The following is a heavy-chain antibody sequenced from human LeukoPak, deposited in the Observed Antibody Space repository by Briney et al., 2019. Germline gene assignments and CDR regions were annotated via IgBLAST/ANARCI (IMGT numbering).Heavy chain of an antibody. D-gene: IGHD3-22*01. CDR1: GFPVGDYH. CDR2: IKSKTYGGTT. CDR3: TREKSYYYDTSVSDY. J-gene: IGHJ4*02. V-gene: IGHV3-49*03. Sequence: GGSLRRYCIASGFPVGDYHMSWLPQAPGKGRVGVGIIKSKTYGGTTKYGASVKGRFSMSRDDSKSIAYLQLNRQKTEDTAVYYCTREKSYYYDTSVSDYWGQGTLVTVSS.